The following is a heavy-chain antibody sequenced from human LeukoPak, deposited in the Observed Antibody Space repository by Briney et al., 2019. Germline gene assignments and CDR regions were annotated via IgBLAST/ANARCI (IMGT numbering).Heavy chain of an antibody. Sequence: GGSLRLSCAASGFTFSSYGMHWVHQAPGKGLEWVAFIRYDGSNKYYADSVKGRFTISRDNSKNTLYLQMNSLRAEDTAVYYCAKSFRLLYRSYWGQGTLVTVSS. V-gene: IGHV3-30*02. D-gene: IGHD2-21*01. J-gene: IGHJ4*02. CDR1: GFTFSSYG. CDR3: AKSFRLLYRSY. CDR2: IRYDGSNK.